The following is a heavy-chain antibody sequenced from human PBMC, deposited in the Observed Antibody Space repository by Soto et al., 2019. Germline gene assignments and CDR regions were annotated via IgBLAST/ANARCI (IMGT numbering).Heavy chain of an antibody. Sequence: SETLSLTCAVYGGSFSGYYWSWIRQPPGKGLEWIGEINHSGSTNYNPSLKSRVTISVDTSKNQFSLKLSSVTAADTAVYYCARLEYSSSLFENNWFDPWGQGTLVTVSS. CDR1: GGSFSGYY. D-gene: IGHD6-6*01. CDR3: ARLEYSSSLFENNWFDP. J-gene: IGHJ5*02. CDR2: INHSGST. V-gene: IGHV4-34*01.